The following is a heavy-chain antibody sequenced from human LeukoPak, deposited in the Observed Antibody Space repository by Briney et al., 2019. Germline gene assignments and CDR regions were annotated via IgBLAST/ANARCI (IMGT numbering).Heavy chain of an antibody. V-gene: IGHV3-7*01. CDR1: GFDFNVQT. J-gene: IGHJ4*02. CDR3: VRGGATGGRFEN. Sequence: GGSLRLSCAASGFDFNVQTMSWVRQAPGKGLAWVTRMKEDGSEIYYVDSVKGRFTISRDNPKNSLYLQMNSMRAEDTAVYYCVRGGATGGRFENWGQGILVTVSS. CDR2: MKEDGSEI. D-gene: IGHD1-26*01.